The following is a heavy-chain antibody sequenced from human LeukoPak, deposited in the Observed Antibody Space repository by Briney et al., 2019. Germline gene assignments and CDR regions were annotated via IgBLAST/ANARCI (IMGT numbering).Heavy chain of an antibody. D-gene: IGHD3-10*01. CDR2: MNPNRGNT. Sequence: ASVKVSCKASGYTFTSYDINWVRQATGQGREWMGWMNPNRGNTGYAQKFQGRVTMTRNTSISTAYMELSSLRSEDTAVYYCVCITMVRGVITGYGMDVWGQGTTVTVSS. CDR3: VCITMVRGVITGYGMDV. CDR1: GYTFTSYD. J-gene: IGHJ6*01. V-gene: IGHV1-8*01.